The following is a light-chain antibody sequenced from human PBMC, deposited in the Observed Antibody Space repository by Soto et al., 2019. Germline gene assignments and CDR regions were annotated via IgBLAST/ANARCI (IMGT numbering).Light chain of an antibody. J-gene: IGKJ5*01. CDR2: GVS. Sequence: EIVLTQSPDNLSVSPGESATLSCRASQSVGPNLVWYQQKFGQAPRLLIYGVSTRATGVPARFSGSGSGTDFTLTITSLQPEDFATYYCQQLNSYPITFGQGTRLEI. V-gene: IGKV3-15*01. CDR3: QQLNSYPIT. CDR1: QSVGPN.